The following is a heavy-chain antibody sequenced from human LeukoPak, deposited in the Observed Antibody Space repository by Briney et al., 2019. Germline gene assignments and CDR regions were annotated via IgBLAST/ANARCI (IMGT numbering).Heavy chain of an antibody. CDR3: ARDLPQLEPGKDYYYYMDV. CDR1: GYTFTSND. J-gene: IGHJ6*03. Sequence: ASVKVSCKASGYTFTSNDINWVRQATGQGLEWMGWMNPNSGNTAYAQKFQGRVTMTRNTSISTAYMELSSLRSEDTAVYYCARDLPQLEPGKDYYYYMDVWGKGTTVTVSS. V-gene: IGHV1-8*01. D-gene: IGHD1-1*01. CDR2: MNPNSGNT.